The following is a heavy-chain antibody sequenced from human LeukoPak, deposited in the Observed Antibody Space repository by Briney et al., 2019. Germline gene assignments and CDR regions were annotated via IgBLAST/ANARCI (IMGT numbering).Heavy chain of an antibody. CDR3: ARGSDGSGNSYRNWFDP. CDR2: INHSGSP. J-gene: IGHJ5*02. CDR1: GGAFSGYY. V-gene: IGHV4-34*01. D-gene: IGHD3-10*01. Sequence: SSETLSLTCAVYGGAFSGYYWSWVRQPPGKGLEWIGEINHSGSPNYNPSLKSRVTISVDTSKNQFSLKLSSVTAADTAVYCGARGSDGSGNSYRNWFDPWGQGTLVTVSS.